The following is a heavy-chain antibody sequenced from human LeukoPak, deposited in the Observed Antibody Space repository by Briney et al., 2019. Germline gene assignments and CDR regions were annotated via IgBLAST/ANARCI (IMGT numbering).Heavy chain of an antibody. CDR3: ARDRWTSAAAVLDY. J-gene: IGHJ4*02. V-gene: IGHV3-21*01. Sequence: GGSLRLSCAASGFTFSSYSVNWVRQAPGKGLEWVSSISSSSSYIYYADSVKGRFTISRDNAKNSLYLQMNSLRAEDTAVYYCARDRWTSAAAVLDYWGQGTLVTVSS. CDR2: ISSSSSYI. D-gene: IGHD6-13*01. CDR1: GFTFSSYS.